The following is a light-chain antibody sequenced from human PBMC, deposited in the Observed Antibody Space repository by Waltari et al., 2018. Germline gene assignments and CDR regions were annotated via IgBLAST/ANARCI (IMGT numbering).Light chain of an antibody. CDR3: QSYEISLSVV. CDR1: GSNIGAGYD. Sequence: QSVLTQPPSVSGAPGQRVTIPCTGSGSNIGAGYDVHWYQQLPRAAPNLLISGRVSRPLGVPDRFFGATSVTSASLAITGLQAEDEADYYCQSYEISLSVVFGGGTKLTVL. J-gene: IGLJ3*02. CDR2: GRV. V-gene: IGLV1-40*01.